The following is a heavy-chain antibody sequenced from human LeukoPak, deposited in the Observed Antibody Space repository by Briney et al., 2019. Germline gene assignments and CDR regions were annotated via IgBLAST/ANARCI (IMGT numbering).Heavy chain of an antibody. CDR1: GYTFTRYG. CDR3: AREGITIFPIRRDYYYYMDV. V-gene: IGHV1-18*01. CDR2: ISAYNGNT. D-gene: IGHD3-3*01. J-gene: IGHJ6*03. Sequence: ASVKVSCKASGYTFTRYGISWVRQAPGQGLEWMGWISAYNGNTNYAQKLQGRVTMTTDTSTSTAYMELRSLRSDDTAVYYCAREGITIFPIRRDYYYYMDVWGKGTTVTVSS.